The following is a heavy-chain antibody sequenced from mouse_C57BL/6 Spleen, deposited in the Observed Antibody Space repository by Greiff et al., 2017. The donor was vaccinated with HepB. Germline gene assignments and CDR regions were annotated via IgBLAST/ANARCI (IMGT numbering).Heavy chain of an antibody. J-gene: IGHJ2*01. Sequence: VQLKQSGAELVRPGASVKLSCTASGFNIKDDYMHWVKQRPEQGLEWIGWIDPENGDTEYASKFQGKATITADTSSNTAYLQLSSLTSEDTAVYYCTTDYSVDYWGQGTTLTVSS. CDR1: GFNIKDDY. V-gene: IGHV14-4*01. CDR3: TTDYSVDY. CDR2: IDPENGDT. D-gene: IGHD2-12*01.